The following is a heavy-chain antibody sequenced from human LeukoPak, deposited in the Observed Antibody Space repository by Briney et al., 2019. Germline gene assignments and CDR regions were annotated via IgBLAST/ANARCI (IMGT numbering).Heavy chain of an antibody. V-gene: IGHV1-8*01. J-gene: IGHJ4*02. D-gene: IGHD3-10*01. CDR3: ASRGTMVRGDQTDY. CDR1: GYTFTSYD. CDR2: MNPNSGNT. Sequence: ASVKVSCKASGYTFTSYDISWVRQATGQGLEWMGWMNPNSGNTGYAQKFQGRATMTRNTSISTAYMEQSSLRSEDTAVYYCASRGTMVRGDQTDYWGQGTLVTVSS.